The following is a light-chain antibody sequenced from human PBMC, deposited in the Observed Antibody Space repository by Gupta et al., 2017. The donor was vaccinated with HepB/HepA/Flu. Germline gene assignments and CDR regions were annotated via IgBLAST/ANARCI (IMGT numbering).Light chain of an antibody. CDR2: DVA. CDR1: SRDIGAYDS. Sequence: QSALTPPASVSGSPGPSITIHCPRTSRDIGAYDSVSWYQQYPGQAPKLLIYDVAARPSVISTRFSGSKSGNAASLTLSGPQTEDEAAYFCSSFTSTRTLVVFGGGTKLTVL. V-gene: IGLV2-14*03. J-gene: IGLJ2*01. CDR3: SSFTSTRTLVV.